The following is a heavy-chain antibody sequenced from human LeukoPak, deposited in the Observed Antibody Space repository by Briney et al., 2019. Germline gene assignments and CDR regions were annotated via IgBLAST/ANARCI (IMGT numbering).Heavy chain of an antibody. Sequence: ASVKVSCKASGGTFSSYAISWVRQAPGQGLEWMGGIIPIFGTANYAQKFQGRVTITTDESTSTAYMELSSLRSEDTAVYYCARVASIRAAAGTVGRADAFDIWGQGTMVTVSS. D-gene: IGHD6-13*01. CDR2: IIPIFGTA. V-gene: IGHV1-69*05. CDR3: ARVASIRAAAGTVGRADAFDI. CDR1: GGTFSSYA. J-gene: IGHJ3*02.